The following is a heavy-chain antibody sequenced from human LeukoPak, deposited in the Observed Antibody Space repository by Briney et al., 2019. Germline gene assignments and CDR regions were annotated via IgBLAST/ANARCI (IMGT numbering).Heavy chain of an antibody. CDR1: GGSISSYY. J-gene: IGHJ4*02. CDR2: ISYSGST. Sequence: SETLSLTCTVSGGSISSYYWSWIRQPPGKGLEWIGYISYSGSTNYNPSLKSRVTISVDTSKNQFSLKLSSVTAADTAVYYCAKYVWGSYPAFEDYWGQGTLVTVSS. CDR3: AKYVWGSYPAFEDY. V-gene: IGHV4-59*01. D-gene: IGHD3-16*02.